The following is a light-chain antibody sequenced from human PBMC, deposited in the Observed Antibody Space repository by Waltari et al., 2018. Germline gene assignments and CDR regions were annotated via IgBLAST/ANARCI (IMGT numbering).Light chain of an antibody. CDR1: QTIGSAY. J-gene: IGKJ4*01. CDR3: QQYANSPLT. CDR2: DTA. Sequence: VFTQSPATLSRSPGESATLSCGASQTIGSAYLAWSQQKPGLAPRLLIYDTAIRAAGVPDRFSCSGSGRDFTLTISRLDPEDFALYFWQQYANSPLTLGGGTKVEF. V-gene: IGKV3D-20*01.